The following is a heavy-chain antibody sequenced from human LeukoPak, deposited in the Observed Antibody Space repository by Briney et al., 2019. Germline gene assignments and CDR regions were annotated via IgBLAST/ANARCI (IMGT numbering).Heavy chain of an antibody. V-gene: IGHV4-38-2*01. CDR2: IFHSGST. CDR3: ARASGSYGSGSYYYYGMDV. D-gene: IGHD3-10*01. J-gene: IGHJ6*04. CDR1: GYSISSGYY. Sequence: SETLSLTCAVSGYSISSGYYWGWIRPPPGKGLEWIGSIFHSGSTYYNPSLKSRVNMSVDTSKNQISLKLSSVTAADTAVYYCARASGSYGSGSYYYYGMDVWGKGTTVTVSS.